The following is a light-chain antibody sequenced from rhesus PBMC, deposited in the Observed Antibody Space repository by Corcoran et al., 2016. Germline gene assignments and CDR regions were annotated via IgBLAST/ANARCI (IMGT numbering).Light chain of an antibody. CDR2: GAT. CDR1: QNIYSH. CDR3: QHYYYHPPS. J-gene: IGKJ1*01. V-gene: IGKV1-44*01. Sequence: DIQMTQSPSALSASVGDRVTISCRASQNIYSHLAWYQQKPGKAPKLLIYGATGMKTEIPSRFSGSGSGTAFTLTISSLQPEDSAAYFCQHYYYHPPSFGQGTRVEI.